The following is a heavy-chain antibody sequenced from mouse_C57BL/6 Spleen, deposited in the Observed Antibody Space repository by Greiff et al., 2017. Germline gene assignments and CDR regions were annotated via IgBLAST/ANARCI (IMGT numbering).Heavy chain of an antibody. J-gene: IGHJ4*01. Sequence: VQLQQSGPELVKPGASVKISCKASGYSFTGYYMNWVKQSPEKSLEWIGEINPSTGGTTYNQKFKAKATLTVDKSSSTAYMQLKSLTSEDSAVYYCARVITTVHYAMDYWGQGTSVTVSS. CDR2: INPSTGGT. D-gene: IGHD1-1*01. CDR3: ARVITTVHYAMDY. CDR1: GYSFTGYY. V-gene: IGHV1-42*01.